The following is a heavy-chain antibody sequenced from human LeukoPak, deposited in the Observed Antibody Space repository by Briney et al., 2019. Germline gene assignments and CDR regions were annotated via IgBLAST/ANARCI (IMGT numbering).Heavy chain of an antibody. CDR3: ARGEDRDNPDYEYGLDV. J-gene: IGHJ6*02. CDR1: GYSFTNFA. V-gene: IGHV1-18*01. Sequence: GASVRVSCKASGYSFTNFAINWVRQAPGQGLEWMGWISVYKGNTNFAQRFQGRVTMTTDTSTSTAYMDLRSLTSDDTAVYYCARGEDRDNPDYEYGLDVWGQGATVTVSS. D-gene: IGHD3-16*01. CDR2: ISVYKGNT.